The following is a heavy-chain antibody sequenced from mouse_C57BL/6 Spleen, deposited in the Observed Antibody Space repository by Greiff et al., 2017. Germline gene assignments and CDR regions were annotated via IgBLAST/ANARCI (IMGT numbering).Heavy chain of an antibody. D-gene: IGHD1-1*01. CDR1: GYAFSSSW. CDR3: ARRSYGSSFFDY. Sequence: QVQLKESGPELVKPGASVKISCKASGYAFSSSWMNWVKQRPGKGLEWIGRIYPGDGDTNYNGKFKGKATLTADKSSSTAYMQLSSLTSEDSAVYFCARRSYGSSFFDYWGQGTTLTVSS. V-gene: IGHV1-82*01. CDR2: IYPGDGDT. J-gene: IGHJ2*01.